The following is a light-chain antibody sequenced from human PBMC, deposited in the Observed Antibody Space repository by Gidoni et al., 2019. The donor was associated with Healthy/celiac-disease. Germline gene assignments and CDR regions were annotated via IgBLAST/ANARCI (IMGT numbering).Light chain of an antibody. CDR3: QQYYSSPRA. CDR1: QSVLYSANNKNY. Sequence: DIVMTQSPDSRAVSLGERATINCKSSQSVLYSANNKNYLAWYQQKAGQPPKLLIYWASTRESGVPDRFSGSGSGTDFTLTISSLQAEDVAVYYCQQYYSSPRAFGGGTKVEIK. V-gene: IGKV4-1*01. J-gene: IGKJ4*01. CDR2: WAS.